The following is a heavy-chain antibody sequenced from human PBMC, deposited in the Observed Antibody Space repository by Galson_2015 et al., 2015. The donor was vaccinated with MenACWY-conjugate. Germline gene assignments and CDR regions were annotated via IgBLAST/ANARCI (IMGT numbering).Heavy chain of an antibody. CDR3: AKAVMTDDPPPEAPVDS. V-gene: IGHV3-30*18. D-gene: IGHD3-16*01. J-gene: IGHJ5*01. Sequence: SLRLSCAASGFTFRTYGMHWVRQAPGKGLEWVAVISDDGNTKHYADSVKGRFTISRDISKNTLYLQMNSLRAEDTAVYFCAKAVMTDDPPPEAPVDSSGHATLGTVAS. CDR1: GFTFRTYG. CDR2: ISDDGNTK.